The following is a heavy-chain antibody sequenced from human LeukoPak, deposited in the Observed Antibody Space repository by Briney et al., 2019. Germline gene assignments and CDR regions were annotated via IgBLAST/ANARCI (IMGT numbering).Heavy chain of an antibody. CDR2: ISAYNGNT. J-gene: IGHJ5*02. CDR1: GYTFTSYG. D-gene: IGHD2-21*02. CDR3: ARDRRLAYCGGDCYFNWFDP. V-gene: IGHV1-18*01. Sequence: GASVKVSCKASGYTFTSYGISWVRQAPGQGLEWMGWISAYNGNTNYAQKLQGRVTMTTDTSTSTAYMELRSLRSDDTAVYYCARDRRLAYCGGDCYFNWFDPWGQGTLVTVSS.